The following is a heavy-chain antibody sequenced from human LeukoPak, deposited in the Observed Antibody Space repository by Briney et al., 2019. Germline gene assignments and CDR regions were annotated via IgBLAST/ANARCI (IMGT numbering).Heavy chain of an antibody. Sequence: SETLSLTCTVSGGSISSYYWSWIRQPPGKGLEWIGYIYYGGSTNYNPSLKSRVTISVDTSKNQFSLKLSSVTAADTAVYYCARGPHAFDIWGQGTMVTVSS. CDR3: ARGPHAFDI. CDR2: IYYGGST. J-gene: IGHJ3*02. CDR1: GGSISSYY. V-gene: IGHV4-59*01.